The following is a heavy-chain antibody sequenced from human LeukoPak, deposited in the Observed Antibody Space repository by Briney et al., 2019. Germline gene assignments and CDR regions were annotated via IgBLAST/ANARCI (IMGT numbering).Heavy chain of an antibody. J-gene: IGHJ3*02. CDR2: IKQDGSEK. D-gene: IGHD2-21*02. V-gene: IGHV3-7*01. CDR3: AREYCGGDCYASGPVKDAFDT. CDR1: GFTFSSYW. Sequence: PGGSLRLSCAASGFTFSSYWMSWVRQAPGKGLEWVANIKQDGSEKYYVDSVKGRFTISRDNAKNSLYLQMNSLRAEDTAVYYCAREYCGGDCYASGPVKDAFDTWGQGTMVTVSS.